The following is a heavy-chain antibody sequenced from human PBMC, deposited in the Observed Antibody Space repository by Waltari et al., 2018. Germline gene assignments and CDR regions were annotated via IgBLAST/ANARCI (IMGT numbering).Heavy chain of an antibody. V-gene: IGHV5-51*01. CDR2: IYPGDADT. Sequence: EVQLVQSGAEVKKPGESLKISCKGSGYSFTSYWIGWVRQMPGKGLEWMGVIYPGDADTRYSPSFQGQVTISADKSISTAYLQLSSLKASDTAMYYCARRGILVADGFDYWGQGTLVTVSS. CDR3: ARRGILVADGFDY. D-gene: IGHD2-8*02. CDR1: GYSFTSYW. J-gene: IGHJ4*02.